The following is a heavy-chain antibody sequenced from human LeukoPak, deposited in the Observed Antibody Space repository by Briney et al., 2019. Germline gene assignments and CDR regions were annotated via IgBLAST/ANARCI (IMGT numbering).Heavy chain of an antibody. V-gene: IGHV3-23*01. Sequence: PGGSLRLSCAASGFTFSLYAMSWVRQAPGKGLVCLSGLNEDGGYTYYADSVKGRFTISRDNSENTLHLQMRSLRAEDTAIYYCVRDFRCSGGSCPLFDSWGQGTLVTVSS. D-gene: IGHD2-15*01. J-gene: IGHJ4*02. CDR2: LNEDGGYT. CDR3: VRDFRCSGGSCPLFDS. CDR1: GFTFSLYA.